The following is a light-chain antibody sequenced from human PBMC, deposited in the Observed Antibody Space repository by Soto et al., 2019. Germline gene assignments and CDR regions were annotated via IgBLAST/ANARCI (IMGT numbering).Light chain of an antibody. CDR3: LAKTSSISYV. CDR2: EVS. Sequence: QSALTQPASVSGSPGQSITISCTGPTSDVGGYNYVSWYQQHPGKVPKLLIHEVSNRPSGVSNRFSGSKSGNTASLTISGLQAEDEADYYCLAKTSSISYVFGTGTKLTVL. V-gene: IGLV2-14*01. CDR1: TSDVGGYNY. J-gene: IGLJ1*01.